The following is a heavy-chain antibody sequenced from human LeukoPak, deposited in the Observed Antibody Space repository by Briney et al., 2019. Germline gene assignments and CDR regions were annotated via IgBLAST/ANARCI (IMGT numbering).Heavy chain of an antibody. V-gene: IGHV2-70*11. CDR2: IDWDDDK. J-gene: IGHJ6*03. Sequence: SGPALVKPTQTLTLTCTFSGFSLSTSGMCVSWIRQPPGKALEWLARIDWDDDKYYSTSLKTRLTISKDTSKNQVVLTMTNMDPVDTATYYCARTQRYGEDYCYYMDVWGKGTTVTVSS. CDR3: ARTQRYGEDYCYYMDV. D-gene: IGHD4-17*01. CDR1: GFSLSTSGMC.